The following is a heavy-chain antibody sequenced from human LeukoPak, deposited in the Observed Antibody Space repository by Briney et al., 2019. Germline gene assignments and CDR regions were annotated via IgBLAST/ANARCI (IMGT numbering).Heavy chain of an antibody. V-gene: IGHV4-4*02. D-gene: IGHD3-3*01. CDR2: IYHSGIT. CDR1: GGSISSTNW. J-gene: IGHJ4*02. CDR3: ARVLRRGGPFDY. Sequence: SETLSPTCAVSGGSISSTNWWSWVRQPPGKGLEWIGEIYHSGITNYNPSLKSRVTISVDKSKNQFSLKLSSVTAVDTAVYYCARVLRRGGPFDYWGQGTLVTVSS.